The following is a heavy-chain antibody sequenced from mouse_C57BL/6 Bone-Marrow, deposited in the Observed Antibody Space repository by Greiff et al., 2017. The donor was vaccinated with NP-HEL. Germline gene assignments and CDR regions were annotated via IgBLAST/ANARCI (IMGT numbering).Heavy chain of an antibody. Sequence: EVKVVESGGDLVKPGGSLKLSCAASGFTFSSYGMSWVRQTPDKRLEWVATISSGGSYTYYPDSVTGRFTISIDNAKNTLYRQMSSLKSEDTAMYYCARFNYDPYYYAMDYWGQGTSVTVSS. CDR3: ARFNYDPYYYAMDY. V-gene: IGHV5-6*01. J-gene: IGHJ4*01. CDR2: ISSGGSYT. CDR1: GFTFSSYG. D-gene: IGHD2-4*01.